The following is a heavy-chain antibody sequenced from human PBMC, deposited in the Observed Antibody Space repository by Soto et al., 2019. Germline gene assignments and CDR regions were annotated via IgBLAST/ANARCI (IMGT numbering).Heavy chain of an antibody. CDR1: GYTFTNYW. Sequence: GESLKISCKGSGYTFTNYWIGWVRQMPGKGPEWMGIIYPGDSDTNYSPSFQGHVTISADKSISTAYLQWSSLKASDTAMYYCAISPNYYGSGSPPWWFDPWGQGTLVTVSS. CDR2: IYPGDSDT. V-gene: IGHV5-51*01. CDR3: AISPNYYGSGSPPWWFDP. D-gene: IGHD3-10*01. J-gene: IGHJ5*02.